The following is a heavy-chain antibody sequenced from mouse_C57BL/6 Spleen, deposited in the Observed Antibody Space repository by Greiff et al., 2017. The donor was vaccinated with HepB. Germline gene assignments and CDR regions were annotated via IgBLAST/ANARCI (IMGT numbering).Heavy chain of an antibody. CDR2: IYPRSGNT. CDR3: ARERGYSNYVAMDY. CDR1: GYTFTSYG. Sequence: QVQLKESGAELARPGASVKLSCKASGYTFTSYGISWVKQRTGQGLEWIGEIYPRSGNTYYNEKFKGKATLTADKSSSTAYMELRSLTSEDSAVYFCARERGYSNYVAMDYWGQGTSVTVSS. J-gene: IGHJ4*01. D-gene: IGHD2-5*01. V-gene: IGHV1-81*01.